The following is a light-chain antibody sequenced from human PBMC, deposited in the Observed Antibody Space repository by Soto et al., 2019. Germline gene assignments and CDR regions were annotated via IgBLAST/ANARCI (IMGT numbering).Light chain of an antibody. Sequence: DIVMTQSPDSLAVSLGERATINCKSSQSVLYSPNNKNYLAWYQKKPGQPPKLLIYWASNRESGVPDRFSGSGSATDFTHTISSLQAEDVANYYCHQYADTPRTFGQGTKVEVK. J-gene: IGKJ1*01. CDR3: HQYADTPRT. V-gene: IGKV4-1*01. CDR2: WAS. CDR1: QSVLYSPNNKNY.